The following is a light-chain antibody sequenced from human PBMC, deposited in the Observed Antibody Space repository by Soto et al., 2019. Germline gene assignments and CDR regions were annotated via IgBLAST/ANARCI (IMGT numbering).Light chain of an antibody. J-gene: IGLJ2*01. CDR2: EVS. Sequence: QSVLTQPASVSGSPGQSITISCTGTSSDVGDYNYVSWYQQHPGKAPKLMIFEVSHRPSGVSNRFSGSKSGNTASLTISGLQAEDEADYYCCSYTSSTTPLFGGGTKVTVL. CDR1: SSDVGDYNY. V-gene: IGLV2-14*01. CDR3: CSYTSSTTPL.